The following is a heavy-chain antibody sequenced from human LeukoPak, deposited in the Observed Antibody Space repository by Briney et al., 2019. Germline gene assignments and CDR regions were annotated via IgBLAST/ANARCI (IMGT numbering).Heavy chain of an antibody. V-gene: IGHV3-23*01. Sequence: QPGGSLRLSCAASGFTFSSYAMSWVRQAPGKGLEWVSAISGSGGSTYYADSVKGRFTISRDNSKNTLYLQMNSLRAEDTAVYYCAKDSGGDYYDSSGYNYWGQGTLVTVSS. J-gene: IGHJ4*02. CDR3: AKDSGGDYYDSSGYNY. CDR1: GFTFSSYA. CDR2: ISGSGGST. D-gene: IGHD3-22*01.